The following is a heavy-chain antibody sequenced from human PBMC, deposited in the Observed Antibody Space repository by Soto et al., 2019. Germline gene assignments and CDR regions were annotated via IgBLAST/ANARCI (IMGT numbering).Heavy chain of an antibody. Sequence: GATVKVSCKVSGYTLTELSMHWVRHAPGKGLEWMGGFDPEDGETIYAQKFQGRVTMTEDTSTDTAYMELSSLRSEDTAVYYCATNPRWRGPTFDYWGQGTLVTSPQ. CDR2: FDPEDGET. CDR1: GYTLTELS. CDR3: ATNPRWRGPTFDY. D-gene: IGHD2-15*01. V-gene: IGHV1-24*01. J-gene: IGHJ4*02.